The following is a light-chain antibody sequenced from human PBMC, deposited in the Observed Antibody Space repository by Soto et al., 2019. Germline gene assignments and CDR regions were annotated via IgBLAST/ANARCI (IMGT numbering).Light chain of an antibody. V-gene: IGLV1-40*01. CDR2: GNS. J-gene: IGLJ1*01. Sequence: LTRALSGSGVPGEGGSISCTRSSSNIGAGYDVHWYQQLPGTAPKLLIYGNSNRPSGVPDRFSGSKSGTSASLAITGLQAEDEADYYYQSSDSSLSGFYVFGTGTKVTVL. CDR3: QSSDSSLSGFYV. CDR1: SSNIGAGYD.